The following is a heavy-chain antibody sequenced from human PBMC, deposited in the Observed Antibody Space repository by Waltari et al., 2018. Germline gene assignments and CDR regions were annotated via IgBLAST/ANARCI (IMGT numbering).Heavy chain of an antibody. CDR3: AREGTYCSGGSCLGVDY. J-gene: IGHJ4*02. D-gene: IGHD2-15*01. CDR1: GFAFSRYS. V-gene: IGHV3-48*01. CDR2: ISSSSSTI. Sequence: EVQLVESGGGLVQPGGSLRLSCAASGFAFSRYSMSWVRQAPGKGLEWVSYISSSSSTIYYADSVKGRFTISRDNAKNSLYLQMNSLRAEDTAVYYCAREGTYCSGGSCLGVDYWGQGTLVTVSS.